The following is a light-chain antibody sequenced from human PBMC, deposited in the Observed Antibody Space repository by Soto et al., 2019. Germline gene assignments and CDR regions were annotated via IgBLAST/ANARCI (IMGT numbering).Light chain of an antibody. CDR3: QQYGSSPWT. J-gene: IGKJ1*01. CDR2: GAS. Sequence: EIVFTQSAGTLSLSPGERATLSCRASQSVSSSYLAWYQQKPGQAPRLLIYGASSRATGIPDRFSGSGSGADFTLIISRLEPEDFAVYYCQQYGSSPWTFGQGTKVDIK. V-gene: IGKV3-20*01. CDR1: QSVSSSY.